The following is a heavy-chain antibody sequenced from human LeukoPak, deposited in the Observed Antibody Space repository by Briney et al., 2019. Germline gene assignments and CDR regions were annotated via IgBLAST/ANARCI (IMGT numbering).Heavy chain of an antibody. CDR3: AREGWLRFESIDY. V-gene: IGHV3-7*05. J-gene: IGHJ4*02. Sequence: GGSLRLSCAAPGFTFSTYWMSWVRQAPGKGLEWVANIKQDGSEKYYVDSVKGRFTISRDNAKNSLYLQMNSLRAEDTAVYYCAREGWLRFESIDYWGQGTLVTVSS. CDR2: IKQDGSEK. CDR1: GFTFSTYW. D-gene: IGHD5-12*01.